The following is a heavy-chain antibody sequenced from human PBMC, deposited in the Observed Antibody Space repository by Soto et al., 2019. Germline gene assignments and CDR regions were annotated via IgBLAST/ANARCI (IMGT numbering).Heavy chain of an antibody. Sequence: QVQLVQSGAEVKKPRSSVKVSCKASGGTFSSYAISWVRQAPGQGLEWMGGIIPIFGTANYAQKFQGRVTITADESTSTAYMELSSLRSEDTAVYYCALLRYFDWLPYYYYGMDVWGQGTTVTVSS. CDR2: IIPIFGTA. D-gene: IGHD3-9*01. CDR3: ALLRYFDWLPYYYYGMDV. CDR1: GGTFSSYA. J-gene: IGHJ6*02. V-gene: IGHV1-69*01.